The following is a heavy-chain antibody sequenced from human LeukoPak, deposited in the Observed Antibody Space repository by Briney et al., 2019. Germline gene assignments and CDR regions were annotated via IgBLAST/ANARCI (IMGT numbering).Heavy chain of an antibody. J-gene: IGHJ4*02. CDR3: ARGYGSDGNYFDY. Sequence: SSETLSLTCAVYGGSFSGYYWSWIRQPPGKGLEWIGEINHSGSTNYNPSLKSRVTISVDTSKNQFSLKLSSVTAADTAVYYCARGYGSDGNYFDYWGQGTLVTVSS. V-gene: IGHV4-34*01. CDR1: GGSFSGYY. CDR2: INHSGST. D-gene: IGHD3-10*01.